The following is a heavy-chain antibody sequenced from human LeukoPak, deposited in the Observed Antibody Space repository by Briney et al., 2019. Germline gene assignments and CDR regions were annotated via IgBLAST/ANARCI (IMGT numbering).Heavy chain of an antibody. CDR1: GYTFTSYG. J-gene: IGHJ4*02. CDR2: ISAYNGNT. V-gene: IGHV1-18*01. CDR3: VRDKDYIWGSSPKFDY. D-gene: IGHD3-16*01. Sequence: GASVKVSCKASGYTFTSYGISWVRQAPGQGLEWMGWISAYNGNTNYAQKLQGRVTMTTDTSTSTAYMELRSLRSDDTAVYYCVRDKDYIWGSSPKFDYWGQGTLVTVSS.